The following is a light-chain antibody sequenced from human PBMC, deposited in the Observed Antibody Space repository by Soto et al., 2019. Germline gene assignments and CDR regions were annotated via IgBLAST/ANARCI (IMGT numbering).Light chain of an antibody. CDR3: ATWDDSLSGPL. Sequence: QSVLTQPPSASGTPGQRVTISCSGSSSNIGIDDVYWYQQLPATAPKLLIYRNNQRPSGVPDRFSGSKSGTSASLAISGLRSEDAADYYCATWDDSLSGPLFGGGTKLTVL. CDR1: SSNIGIDD. V-gene: IGLV1-47*01. J-gene: IGLJ2*01. CDR2: RNN.